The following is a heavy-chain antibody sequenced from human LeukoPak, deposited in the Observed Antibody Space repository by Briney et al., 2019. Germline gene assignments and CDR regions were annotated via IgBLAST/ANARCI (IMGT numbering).Heavy chain of an antibody. CDR1: GGSISSYY. CDR3: ARDPGPPAYYYYYMDV. D-gene: IGHD1-14*01. Sequence: SETLSLTCTVSGGSISSYYWSWIRQPPGKGLEWIGYIYYSGSTNYNPSLKSRVTISVDTSKNQFSLKLSSVTAADTAVYYCARDPGPPAYYYYYMDVWGKGTTVTISS. CDR2: IYYSGST. J-gene: IGHJ6*03. V-gene: IGHV4-59*12.